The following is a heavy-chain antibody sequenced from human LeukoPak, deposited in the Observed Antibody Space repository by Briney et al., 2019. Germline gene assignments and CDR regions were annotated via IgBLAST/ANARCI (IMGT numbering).Heavy chain of an antibody. V-gene: IGHV4-31*03. CDR3: ARGVFPSSGNYWPRLVS. Sequence: SETLSLTCTVSGASIDTRGFYWNWIRQPPGKGREWIAYIYSSGSTYDNPSLKSRMTISVDTSQNQFSLELNSVTGADTAVYFCARGVFPSSGNYWPRLVSWGQGTLVTVSS. CDR2: IYSSGST. CDR1: GASIDTRGFY. D-gene: IGHD3-10*01. J-gene: IGHJ5*01.